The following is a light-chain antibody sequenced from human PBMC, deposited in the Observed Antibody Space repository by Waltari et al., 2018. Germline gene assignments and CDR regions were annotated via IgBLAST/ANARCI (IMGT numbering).Light chain of an antibody. CDR2: EVS. CDR1: SSDVGAYAY. Sequence: QSALTQPPSASGSPGQSVTISCTGTSSDVGAYAYVSWYQQHPGKAPKLMIFEVSKRPSGVPGRFSGAKSGNTASLTVSGLQAEDEADYYCSSFAGSNNFVFGTGTKVTVL. J-gene: IGLJ1*01. V-gene: IGLV2-8*01. CDR3: SSFAGSNNFV.